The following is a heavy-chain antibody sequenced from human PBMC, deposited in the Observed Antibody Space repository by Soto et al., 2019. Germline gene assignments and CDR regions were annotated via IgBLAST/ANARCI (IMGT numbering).Heavy chain of an antibody. Sequence: PGGSLRLSCAASGFTFSSYGMHWVRQAPGKGLEWVAVISYDGSNKYYADSVKGRFTISRDNSKNTLYLQMNSLRAEDTAVYYCAKARYYDSSGYYYFDYWGQGTLVTVSS. D-gene: IGHD3-22*01. V-gene: IGHV3-30*18. CDR2: ISYDGSNK. CDR3: AKARYYDSSGYYYFDY. J-gene: IGHJ4*02. CDR1: GFTFSSYG.